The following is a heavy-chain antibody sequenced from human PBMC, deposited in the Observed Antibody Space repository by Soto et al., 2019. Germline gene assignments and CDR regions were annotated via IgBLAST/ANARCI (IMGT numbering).Heavy chain of an antibody. D-gene: IGHD3-22*01. CDR2: ISGSGGST. Sequence: GGSLRLSCAASGFTFSSYAMSWVRQAPGKGLEWVSAISGSGGSTYYADSVKGRFTISRDNSKNTLYLQMNSLRAEDTAVYYCAKAMTDSSGYYFTAFDYWGQGTLVTVSS. J-gene: IGHJ4*02. CDR3: AKAMTDSSGYYFTAFDY. CDR1: GFTFSSYA. V-gene: IGHV3-23*01.